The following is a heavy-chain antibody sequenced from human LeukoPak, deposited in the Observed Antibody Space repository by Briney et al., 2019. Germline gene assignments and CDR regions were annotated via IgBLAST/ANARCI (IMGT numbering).Heavy chain of an antibody. CDR1: GIIVSNNY. CDR3: ARVDYYDSSGRPDY. J-gene: IGHJ4*02. CDR2: IYSGGST. Sequence: GGSLRLSCAASGIIVSNNYMSWVRQAPGKGLEWVSVIYSGGSTYYADSVKGRFTISRDNSKNTLYLQMNSLRAEDTAVYYCARVDYYDSSGRPDYWGQGTLVTVSS. V-gene: IGHV3-66*01. D-gene: IGHD3-22*01.